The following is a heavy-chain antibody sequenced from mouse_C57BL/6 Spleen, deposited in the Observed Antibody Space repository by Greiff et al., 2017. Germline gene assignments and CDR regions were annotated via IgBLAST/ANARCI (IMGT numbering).Heavy chain of an antibody. J-gene: IGHJ4*01. CDR3: ARTGLMDY. CDR1: GYTFTSYW. V-gene: IGHV1-69*01. CDR2: IDPSDSYT. D-gene: IGHD3-1*01. Sequence: QVQLQQPGAELVMPGASVKLFCKASGYTFTSYWMHWVKQRPGQGLEWIGEIDPSDSYTNYNQKFKGKSTLTVDKSSSTAYMQLSSLTSEDSAVEYCARTGLMDYWGQGTSVTVSS.